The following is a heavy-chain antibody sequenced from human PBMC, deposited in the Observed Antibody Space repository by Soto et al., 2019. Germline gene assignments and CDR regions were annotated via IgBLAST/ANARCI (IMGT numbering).Heavy chain of an antibody. CDR3: TTGLYYYDSSGYFSRYYYYYGMDV. CDR2: IKSKTDGGTT. D-gene: IGHD3-22*01. J-gene: IGHJ6*02. Sequence: GGSLRLSCAASGFTFSNAWMNWVRQAPGKGLEWVGRIKSKTDGGTTDYAAPVKGRFTISRDDSKNTLYLQMNSLKTEDTAVYYCTTGLYYYDSSGYFSRYYYYYGMDVWGQGTTVTVS. CDR1: GFTFSNAW. V-gene: IGHV3-15*07.